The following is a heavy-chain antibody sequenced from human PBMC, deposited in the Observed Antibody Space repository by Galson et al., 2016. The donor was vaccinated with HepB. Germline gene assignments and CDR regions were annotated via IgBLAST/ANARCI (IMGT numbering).Heavy chain of an antibody. V-gene: IGHV3-23*01. CDR3: AKVFLVGTADAYHI. J-gene: IGHJ3*02. CDR1: GFTFSSYA. D-gene: IGHD5-12*01. Sequence: SLRLSCAASGFTFSSYAMSWVRQAPGKGLEWVSVISGSGGTTHYADSVKGRFTISRDNSKNTLYVQMNSLTAEDTAIYYCAKVFLVGTADAYHIWGQGTMVIVSS. CDR2: ISGSGGTT.